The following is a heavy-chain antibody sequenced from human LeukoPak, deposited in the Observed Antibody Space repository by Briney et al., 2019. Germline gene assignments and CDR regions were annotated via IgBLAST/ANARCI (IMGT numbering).Heavy chain of an antibody. D-gene: IGHD5-18*01. V-gene: IGHV3-9*01. CDR3: AKAHGYSYGYFDY. CDR2: ISWNSGGI. CDR1: GFTFDDYA. J-gene: IGHJ4*02. Sequence: GRSLRLSCAASGFTFDDYAMHWVRQAPGKGLEWVSGISWNSGGIGYADSVKGRFTISRDNAKNSLYLQMNSLRAEDTALYYCAKAHGYSYGYFDYWGQGTLVTVSS.